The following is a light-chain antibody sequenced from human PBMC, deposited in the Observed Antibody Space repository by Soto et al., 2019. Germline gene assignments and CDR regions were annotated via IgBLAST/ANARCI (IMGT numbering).Light chain of an antibody. CDR2: GNS. Sequence: QSVLTQPPSVSGAPGQRVTVSCTGSSSNIGADNDVHWYQQLPGTAPKLLIYGNSNRPSGVPDRFSGSKSGTSASLAITGLQAEDEADYYCQSYDTSLRGFYVFGTGTKLTVL. V-gene: IGLV1-40*01. J-gene: IGLJ1*01. CDR1: SSNIGADND. CDR3: QSYDTSLRGFYV.